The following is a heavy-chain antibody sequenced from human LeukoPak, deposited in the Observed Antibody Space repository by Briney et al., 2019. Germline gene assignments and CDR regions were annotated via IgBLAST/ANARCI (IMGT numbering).Heavy chain of an antibody. CDR1: GGSISSSSHY. J-gene: IGHJ4*02. CDR3: ARRSQAAAGRGIDY. Sequence: SETLSLTCTVSGGSISSSSHYWGWIRQSPGKGLEWIGTMSNSGSTYYNPSLKSRVTISGDTAKNQFSLKLSSVTAADTAVYYCARRSQAAAGRGIDYWGQGTLVIVSS. CDR2: MSNSGST. D-gene: IGHD6-13*01. V-gene: IGHV4-39*01.